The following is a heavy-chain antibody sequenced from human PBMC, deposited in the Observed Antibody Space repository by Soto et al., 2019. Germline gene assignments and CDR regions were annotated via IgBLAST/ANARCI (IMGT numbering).Heavy chain of an antibody. Sequence: GGSLRLSCGASGFTFSSYSMNWVRDAPGKGLEWVSYITSKSSTIKYADSVQGRFTVSRDNARNSLYLQLNSLRDDDTAVYFCAKEKEARSDTSCSLSPFDSWGQGTLVTVSS. V-gene: IGHV3-48*02. CDR3: AKEKEARSDTSCSLSPFDS. J-gene: IGHJ4*02. CDR2: ITSKSSTI. D-gene: IGHD2-2*01. CDR1: GFTFSSYS.